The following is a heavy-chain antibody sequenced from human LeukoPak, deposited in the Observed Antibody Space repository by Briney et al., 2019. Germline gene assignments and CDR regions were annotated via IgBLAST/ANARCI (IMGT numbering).Heavy chain of an antibody. V-gene: IGHV3-49*04. CDR3: SRGRGAYYSDY. J-gene: IGHJ4*02. CDR1: GFTLGDYA. Sequence: AGGSLRLSCTASGFTLGDYAMSWVRQAPGKGLEWVTFIRSKAYGGTTEYAASVKGRFTISRDDSKSIAYLQMNSLKTEDTAVYYCSRGRGAYYSDYWGQGTLVTVSS. D-gene: IGHD3-10*01. CDR2: IRSKAYGGTT.